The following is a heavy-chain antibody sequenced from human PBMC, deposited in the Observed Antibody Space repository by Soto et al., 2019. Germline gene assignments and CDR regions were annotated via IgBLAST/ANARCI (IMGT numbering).Heavy chain of an antibody. Sequence: LRLSCAASGFTFSAYAMSWVRQAPGKGLEWGSGISGSGGITYYADSVKGRFTISRDNSKNTLYLQMNSLRVEDTAVYYCAKNGFAPAPSGDYYYCMHLCGQGTTVTGSS. D-gene: IGHD3-10*01. J-gene: IGHJ6*02. CDR3: AKNGFAPAPSGDYYYCMHL. V-gene: IGHV3-23*01. CDR2: ISGSGGIT. CDR1: GFTFSAYA.